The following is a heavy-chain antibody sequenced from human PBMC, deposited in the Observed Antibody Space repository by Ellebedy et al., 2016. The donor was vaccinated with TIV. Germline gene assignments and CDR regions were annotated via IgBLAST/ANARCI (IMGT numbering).Heavy chain of an antibody. CDR3: VREASIGGTVFFDH. J-gene: IGHJ4*02. CDR2: IALAGRTT. CDR1: GFAFTSHY. V-gene: IGHV3-74*01. D-gene: IGHD3-16*01. Sequence: PGGSLRLSCEASGFAFTSHYMNWVRQAPGKGLVSVSRIALAGRTTDYPDSVKGRFTISRDYAKNMLYLDIRHLRDEDTAVYYCVREASIGGTVFFDHWGQGALVIVSS.